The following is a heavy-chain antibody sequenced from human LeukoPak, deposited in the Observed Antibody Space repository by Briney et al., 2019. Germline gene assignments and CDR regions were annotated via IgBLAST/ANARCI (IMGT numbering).Heavy chain of an antibody. J-gene: IGHJ4*02. V-gene: IGHV4-38-2*01. Sequence: SETLSLTCAVIGYSISSGYYWGWIRQPPGKGREWFGSIYHSGSTYYNPSLKSRVTISVDTSKTQFSLRLSSVTAADTAVYYCARANYYGSGSPSVFDYWGQGTLVTVSS. CDR1: GYSISSGYY. CDR3: ARANYYGSGSPSVFDY. D-gene: IGHD3-10*01. CDR2: IYHSGST.